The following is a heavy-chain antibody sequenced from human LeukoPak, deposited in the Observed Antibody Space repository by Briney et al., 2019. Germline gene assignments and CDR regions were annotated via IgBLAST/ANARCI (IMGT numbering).Heavy chain of an antibody. CDR3: ARGPYCGGDCYFAY. CDR2: IYTSGTT. CDR1: SGSISSYY. Sequence: SETLSLTCTVSSGSISSYYWSWIRQPAGKGLERIGRIYTSGTTNYNPSLKSRVTMSVDTSRTQFSLRLRSVTAADTSVYYCARGPYCGGDCYFAYWGQGTLVTVSS. D-gene: IGHD2-21*01. J-gene: IGHJ4*03. V-gene: IGHV4-4*07.